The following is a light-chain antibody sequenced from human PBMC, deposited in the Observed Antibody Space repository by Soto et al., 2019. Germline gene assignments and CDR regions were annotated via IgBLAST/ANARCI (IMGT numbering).Light chain of an antibody. CDR3: QQYGSSPWT. Sequence: EIVLTRSPGTLSLSPGERATLSCRASQRVSSNYLAWYQQKPGQAPRLLIYGASNRATGIPDRFSGSGSGTDFTLTISRLEPEDFAVYYCQQYGSSPWTFGHGTKVEIK. J-gene: IGKJ1*01. CDR1: QRVSSNY. V-gene: IGKV3-20*01. CDR2: GAS.